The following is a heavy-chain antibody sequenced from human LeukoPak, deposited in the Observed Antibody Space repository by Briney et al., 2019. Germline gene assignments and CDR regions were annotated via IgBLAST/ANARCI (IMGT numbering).Heavy chain of an antibody. CDR1: GFTFSTYT. V-gene: IGHV3-30*04. D-gene: IGHD4-17*01. CDR2: ISYDGSNN. Sequence: GSLRLSCAASGFTFSTYTMHWVRQAPGKGLEWVALISYDGSNNYYADSVKGRFTIARDNSKNTLYLQVNSLRAEDTAVYYCASSVTIGNYFDYWGQGTLVTVSS. J-gene: IGHJ4*02. CDR3: ASSVTIGNYFDY.